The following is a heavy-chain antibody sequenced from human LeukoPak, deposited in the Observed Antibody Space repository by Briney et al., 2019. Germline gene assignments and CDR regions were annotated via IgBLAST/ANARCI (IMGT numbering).Heavy chain of an antibody. D-gene: IGHD1-26*01. J-gene: IGHJ4*02. V-gene: IGHV3-74*01. CDR2: VNGDGSST. CDR3: VREGVGATFDY. Sequence: RGSLRLSCAASGFTFSSYWMHWVRQAPGKGLVWVSRVNGDGSSTNYADSVKGRFTISRDIAKNTLYLQMNSLRAEDTAVYYCVREGVGATFDYWGQGTLVTVSA. CDR1: GFTFSSYW.